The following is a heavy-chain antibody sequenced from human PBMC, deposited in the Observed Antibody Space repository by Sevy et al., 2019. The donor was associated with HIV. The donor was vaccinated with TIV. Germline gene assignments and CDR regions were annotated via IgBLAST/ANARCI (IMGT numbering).Heavy chain of an antibody. V-gene: IGHV3-7*01. Sequence: GGSLRLSCAASGFTFSSYAMHWVRQAPGKGLEWVANIKYDGSEIYYVDSVRGRFTISKDNARNLVYLQMNSLRAEDTALYYCVRAIVIEGSFWGQGTLVTVSS. CDR2: IKYDGSEI. J-gene: IGHJ4*02. D-gene: IGHD2-2*01. CDR3: VRAIVIEGSF. CDR1: GFTFSSYA.